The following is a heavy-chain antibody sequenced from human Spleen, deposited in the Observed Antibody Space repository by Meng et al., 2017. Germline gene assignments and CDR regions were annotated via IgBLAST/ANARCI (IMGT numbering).Heavy chain of an antibody. CDR1: EFSSSTHW. V-gene: IGHV3-7*03. Sequence: GESLKISCVASEFSSSTHWMSWVRQAPGKWLERVANTKQDGSETYYVDSVKGRFTISRDTARKSLYLQMNSLRAEDTAVYYCTTAGPYGDYDFDYYYYGMDVWGQGTTVTVSS. CDR3: TTAGPYGDYDFDYYYYGMDV. J-gene: IGHJ6*02. D-gene: IGHD4-17*01. CDR2: TKQDGSET.